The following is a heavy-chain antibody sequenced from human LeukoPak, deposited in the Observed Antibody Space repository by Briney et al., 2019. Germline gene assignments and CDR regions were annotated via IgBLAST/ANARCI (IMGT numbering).Heavy chain of an antibody. D-gene: IGHD3-10*01. CDR2: IYSSDAT. J-gene: IGHJ3*02. Sequence: GGSLRLSCAASGFTFSNYAMHWVRQAPGKGLEWVSHIYSSDATYADSVKGRFSISRDNAKNSLFLQMNSLRDEDTAVYYCARDLHYAFDIWGQGTMVTVSS. CDR1: GFTFSNYA. V-gene: IGHV3-48*02. CDR3: ARDLHYAFDI.